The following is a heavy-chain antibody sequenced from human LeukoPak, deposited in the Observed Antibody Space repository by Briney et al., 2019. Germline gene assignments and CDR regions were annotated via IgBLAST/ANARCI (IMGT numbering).Heavy chain of an antibody. CDR3: AREGSGHDFWSGYAARYYYMDV. CDR2: ISSNGGST. J-gene: IGHJ6*03. Sequence: PGGSLRLSCAASGFTFSSYAMHWVRQAPGKGLEYVSAISSNGGSTYYANSVKGRFTISRDNSKNTLYLQMGSLRAEDMAVYYCAREGSGHDFWSGYAARYYYMDVWGKGTTVTVSS. D-gene: IGHD3-3*01. V-gene: IGHV3-64*01. CDR1: GFTFSSYA.